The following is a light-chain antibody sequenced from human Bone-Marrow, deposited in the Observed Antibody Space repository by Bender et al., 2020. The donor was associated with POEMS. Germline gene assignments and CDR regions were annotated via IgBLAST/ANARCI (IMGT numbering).Light chain of an antibody. J-gene: IGLJ3*02. V-gene: IGLV1-44*01. Sequence: QSVLTQPPSASGTPGQRVTISCSGGSSNIGAHAVNWYQHLPGPAPKLLIYSSHRRPSEVPDRFSGSRSGTSASLAISGLQSEDEADYYRAVWDDSLNGWVFGGGTKLTVL. CDR1: SSNIGAHA. CDR2: SSH. CDR3: AVWDDSLNGWV.